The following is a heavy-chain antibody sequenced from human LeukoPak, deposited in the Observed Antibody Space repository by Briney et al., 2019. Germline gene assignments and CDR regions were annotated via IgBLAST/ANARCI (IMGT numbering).Heavy chain of an antibody. CDR1: GGTFSSYA. CDR2: IIPIFGTA. V-gene: IGHV1-69*05. Sequence: SVKVSCKASGGTFSSYAISWVRQAPGQGLEWMGGIIPIFGTANYAQKFQDRVTITTDESTSTAYMELSSLRSEDTAVYYCARDGRRTYSSGWYYYYYMDVWGKGTTVTVSS. CDR3: ARDGRRTYSSGWYYYYYMDV. J-gene: IGHJ6*03. D-gene: IGHD6-19*01.